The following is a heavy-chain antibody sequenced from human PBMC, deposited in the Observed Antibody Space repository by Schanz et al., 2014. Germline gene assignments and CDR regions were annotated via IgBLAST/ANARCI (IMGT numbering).Heavy chain of an antibody. V-gene: IGHV3-9*01. D-gene: IGHD1-7*01. CDR3: AKNSFASSSDIDY. CDR1: GFTFDNYA. Sequence: EVQLVESGGGLVQPGRSLRLSCAASGFTFDNYAMHWVRQAPGKGLEWVSSISWNSGSVAYADSVKGRFTISRDDAKNSLYLQMNSLRAEDTAVYYCAKNSFASSSDIDYWGQGTLVTVSS. CDR2: ISWNSGSV. J-gene: IGHJ4*02.